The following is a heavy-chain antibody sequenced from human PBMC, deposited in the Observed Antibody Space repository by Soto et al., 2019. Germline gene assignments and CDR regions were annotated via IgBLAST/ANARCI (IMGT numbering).Heavy chain of an antibody. CDR1: GFTFNNYA. Sequence: EVQLLESGGGLVQPGGSLRLSCAASGFTFNNYAMTWVRQAPGKGLEWVSASSGGGDTTSYADCVKGRFTVSRDGSKNTLYLQMSSLRAEDTALYYCAKGRGGSGSLTPRVDFWGQGTLVTVSS. CDR2: SSGGGDTT. V-gene: IGHV3-23*01. J-gene: IGHJ4*02. CDR3: AKGRGGSGSLTPRVDF. D-gene: IGHD3-10*01.